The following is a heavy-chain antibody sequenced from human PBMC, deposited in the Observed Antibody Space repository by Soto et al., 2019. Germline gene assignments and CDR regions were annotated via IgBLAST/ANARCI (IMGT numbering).Heavy chain of an antibody. Sequence: SLRLSCAASGFTFSSYAMHWVRQAPGKGLEWVAVISYDGSNKYYADSVKGRFTVSRDNSKNTLYLQMNSLRAEDTAVYYCARGSDSSGYYPLSGGAFDIWGQGTMVTVSS. V-gene: IGHV3-30-3*01. J-gene: IGHJ3*02. D-gene: IGHD3-22*01. CDR3: ARGSDSSGYYPLSGGAFDI. CDR1: GFTFSSYA. CDR2: ISYDGSNK.